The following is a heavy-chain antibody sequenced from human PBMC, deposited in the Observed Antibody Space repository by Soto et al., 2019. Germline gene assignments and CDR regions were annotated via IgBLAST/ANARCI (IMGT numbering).Heavy chain of an antibody. CDR1: GGSISGYY. V-gene: IGHV4-4*07. CDR3: ARDRGYRSGSFGS. J-gene: IGHJ5*02. CDR2: IYSDGTT. D-gene: IGHD5-18*01. Sequence: SETLSLTCIVSGGSISGYYWSWIRQPAGKELEWIGRIYSDGTTNYNPSLKGRGTMSVDTSKKQISLKLTSVTAADTAMYYCARDRGYRSGSFGSWGRGVLVTVSS.